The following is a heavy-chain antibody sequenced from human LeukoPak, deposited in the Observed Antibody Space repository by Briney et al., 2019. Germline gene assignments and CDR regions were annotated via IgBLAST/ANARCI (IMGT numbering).Heavy chain of an antibody. CDR1: GGSISSYY. CDR3: ARDGKQQLVVQ. D-gene: IGHD6-13*01. CDR2: IYTSGSN. Sequence: PSETLSLTCTVSGGSISSYYWSWIRQPAGKGLEWIGRIYTSGSNDYNPSLKSRVTMSVDTSKNQFSLKLSSVTAADTAVYYCARDGKQQLVVQWGQGTLVTVSS. V-gene: IGHV4-4*07. J-gene: IGHJ4*02.